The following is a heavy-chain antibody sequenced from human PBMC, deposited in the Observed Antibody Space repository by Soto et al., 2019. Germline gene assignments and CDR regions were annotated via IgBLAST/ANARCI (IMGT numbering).Heavy chain of an antibody. CDR3: ARDGISNSFDY. Sequence: QVQLVQSGADVKKPGSSVKVSCKASGGSFSTYGISWVRQAPGQGLEWMGRIIPIFRSAHYTQKLQGRVTITADRSTSIVYMELSSLRSEDTAVYYCARDGISNSFDYWGQGTLVTVSS. J-gene: IGHJ4*02. D-gene: IGHD3-3*02. CDR1: GGSFSTYG. V-gene: IGHV1-69*06. CDR2: IIPIFRSA.